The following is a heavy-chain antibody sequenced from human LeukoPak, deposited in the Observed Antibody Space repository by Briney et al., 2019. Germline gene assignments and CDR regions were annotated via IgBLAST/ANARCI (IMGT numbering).Heavy chain of an antibody. V-gene: IGHV3-23*01. D-gene: IGHD6-13*01. CDR3: AKAQYSSSWYVFDY. Sequence: GGSLRLSCAASGFTFDDYAMHWVRQAPGKGLEWVSALSGSGGTTYYADSVKGRFTISRDNSKSTLYLQMNSLRAEDTAVYYCAKAQYSSSWYVFDYWGQGTLVTVSS. CDR1: GFTFDDYA. CDR2: LSGSGGTT. J-gene: IGHJ4*02.